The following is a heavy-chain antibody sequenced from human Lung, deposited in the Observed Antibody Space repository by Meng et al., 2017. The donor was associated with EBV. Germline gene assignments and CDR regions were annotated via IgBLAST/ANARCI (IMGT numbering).Heavy chain of an antibody. D-gene: IGHD6-19*01. Sequence: RSLRLPCAASRFTFSSYGMHWVRQAPGKGLEWVALIWYDGRNEYYADSVKGRFTISRDNAKKSLYLQMSSLRAEDTAVYYCARSITMAAPFDFWGQGTLVTVSS. J-gene: IGHJ4*02. V-gene: IGHV3-33*08. CDR2: IWYDGRNE. CDR1: RFTFSSYG. CDR3: ARSITMAAPFDF.